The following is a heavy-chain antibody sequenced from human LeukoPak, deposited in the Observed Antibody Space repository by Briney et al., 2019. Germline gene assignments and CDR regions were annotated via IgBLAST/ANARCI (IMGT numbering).Heavy chain of an antibody. CDR2: IYYSGST. CDR1: GGSISSSNYY. V-gene: IGHV4-39*01. D-gene: IGHD1-26*01. J-gene: IGHJ4*02. Sequence: SETLSLTCTVSGGSISSSNYYWGWIRQPPGKGLEWIGSIYYSGSTYYNPSLKSRVTISVDTSKNQFSLKLSSVTAADTAVYYCATNIVAATDYWSQGTLVTVSS. CDR3: ATNIVAATDY.